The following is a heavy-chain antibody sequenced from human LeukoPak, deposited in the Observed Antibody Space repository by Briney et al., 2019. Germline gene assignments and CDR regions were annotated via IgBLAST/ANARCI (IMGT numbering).Heavy chain of an antibody. Sequence: PGGSLRLSCAASGFTFSSYGMHWVRQAPGKGLEWVAFIRYDGSNKYYADSVKGRFTISRDNSKNTLYLQMNSLRAEDTAVYYCASSTGDKYSSSWGAFDIWSQGTMVTVFS. V-gene: IGHV3-30*02. D-gene: IGHD6-6*01. J-gene: IGHJ3*02. CDR2: IRYDGSNK. CDR3: ASSTGDKYSSSWGAFDI. CDR1: GFTFSSYG.